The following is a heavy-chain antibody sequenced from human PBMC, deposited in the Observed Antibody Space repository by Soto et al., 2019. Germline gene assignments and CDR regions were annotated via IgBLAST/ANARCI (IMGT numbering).Heavy chain of an antibody. V-gene: IGHV3-33*01. Sequence: GGSLRLSCAASGFTFSSYGMHWVRQAPGKGLEWVAVIWYDGSNKYYADSVKGRFTISRDNSKNTRYLQMNSLRAEDTAVYYCARGEQWLPQMSYFDYWGQGTLVTVSS. CDR1: GFTFSSYG. CDR3: ARGEQWLPQMSYFDY. J-gene: IGHJ4*02. CDR2: IWYDGSNK. D-gene: IGHD6-19*01.